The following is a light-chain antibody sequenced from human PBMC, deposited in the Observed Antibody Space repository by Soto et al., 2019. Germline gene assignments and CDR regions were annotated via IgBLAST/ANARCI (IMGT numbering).Light chain of an antibody. J-gene: IGKJ5*01. Sequence: EIVMTQSPATLSVSPGERATLSCRASQSVSSNLAWYQQKPGQAPRLLIYGVSTRATGIPARLSGSGSGTDFTLTISSLEPEDFAVYYCQQRSNWPRPITFGQGTRLEIK. V-gene: IGKV3-15*01. CDR2: GVS. CDR1: QSVSSN. CDR3: QQRSNWPRPIT.